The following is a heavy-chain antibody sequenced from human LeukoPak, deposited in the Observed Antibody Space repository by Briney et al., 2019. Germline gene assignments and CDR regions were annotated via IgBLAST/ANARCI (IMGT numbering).Heavy chain of an antibody. V-gene: IGHV3-7*01. D-gene: IGHD3/OR15-3a*01. Sequence: GGSLRLSCAASGFTFSNYWMSWVRQAPGKGLEWVANINQDGSEKNYVDSVKGRFTISRDNAKNSLYVQMNSLRVEDTAVYYCARAGANWESRGYYDFWGQGTLVTVSP. CDR3: ARAGANWESRGYYDF. CDR2: INQDGSEK. J-gene: IGHJ4*02. CDR1: GFTFSNYW.